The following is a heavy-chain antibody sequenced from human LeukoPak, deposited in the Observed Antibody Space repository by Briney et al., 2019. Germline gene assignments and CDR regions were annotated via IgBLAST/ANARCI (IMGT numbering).Heavy chain of an antibody. J-gene: IGHJ3*02. Sequence: KPSETLSLTCTVSGGSISSYYWSWIRQVPGKGLEWIAYIYYIGSTDYNPSLKSRVTISVDTSKNQFSLKLSSVTAADTAVYYCARDQLETPGAFDIWGQGTMVTVSS. CDR1: GGSISSYY. V-gene: IGHV4-59*01. CDR3: ARDQLETPGAFDI. CDR2: IYYIGST. D-gene: IGHD5-18*01.